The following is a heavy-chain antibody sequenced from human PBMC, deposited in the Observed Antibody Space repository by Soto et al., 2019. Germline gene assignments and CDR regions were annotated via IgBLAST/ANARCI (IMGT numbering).Heavy chain of an antibody. V-gene: IGHV2-5*02. CDR2: IYWDDDK. J-gene: IGHJ6*02. Sequence: QITLKESGPTLVKPTQTLTLTCTFSGFSLSTSGVGVGWIRQPPGKALEWLALIYWDDDKRYSPYLKSRLTIPKDTSKDQLVLTMTNMDPVDTATYYCAHSRCGGDCLQSYSSHYYYGMDVWGQGTTVTVSS. CDR3: AHSRCGGDCLQSYSSHYYYGMDV. D-gene: IGHD2-21*02. CDR1: GFSLSTSGVG.